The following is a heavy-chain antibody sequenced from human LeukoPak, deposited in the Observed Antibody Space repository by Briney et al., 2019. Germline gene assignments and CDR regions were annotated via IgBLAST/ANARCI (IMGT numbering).Heavy chain of an antibody. CDR1: GGSISSGDYY. Sequence: SETLSLTCTVSGGSISSGDYYWSWIRQPTGKGLEWIGYIYYSGSTYYNPSLKSRVTISVDTSKNQFSLKLSSVTAADTAVYYCTIMVRGVIVSWIDPWGQGTLVTVSS. CDR3: TIMVRGVIVSWIDP. V-gene: IGHV4-30-4*01. D-gene: IGHD3-10*01. CDR2: IYYSGST. J-gene: IGHJ5*02.